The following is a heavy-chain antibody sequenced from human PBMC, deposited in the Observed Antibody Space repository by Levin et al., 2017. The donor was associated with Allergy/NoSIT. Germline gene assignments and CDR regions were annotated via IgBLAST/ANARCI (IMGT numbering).Heavy chain of an antibody. CDR1: GDSVSSNRAA. J-gene: IGHJ6*03. D-gene: IGHD5-18*01. CDR2: TYFRSKWFN. Sequence: SETLSLTCAISGDSVSSNRAAWTWIRQSPSRGLEWLGRTYFRSKWFNDYAVSLESRITINPDTSKNQFSLHLNSVTPDDTAVYYCARGDEGFGYYPYYYHYMDVWGKGTTVTVSS. CDR3: ARGDEGFGYYPYYYHYMDV. V-gene: IGHV6-1*01.